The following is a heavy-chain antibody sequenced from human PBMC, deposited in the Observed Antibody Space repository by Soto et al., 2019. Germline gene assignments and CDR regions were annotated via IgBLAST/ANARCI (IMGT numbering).Heavy chain of an antibody. J-gene: IGHJ4*02. CDR3: AIDLGSGYDY. CDR1: GFTFSSYS. V-gene: IGHV3-48*01. Sequence: EVQLVESGGGLVQPGGSLRLSCAASGFTFSSYSMNWVRQAPGKGLEWVSYISSSSSTISYADSVKGRFTISRDNAKNSLYLQMNSLRAEDTSVYYCAIDLGSGYDYWGQGTLVTVSS. CDR2: ISSSSSTI. D-gene: IGHD5-12*01.